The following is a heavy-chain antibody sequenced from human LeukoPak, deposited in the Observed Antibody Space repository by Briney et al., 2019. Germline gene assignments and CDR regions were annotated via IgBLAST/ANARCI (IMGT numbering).Heavy chain of an antibody. CDR2: ISSSSSYI. CDR1: GFTFSSYS. J-gene: IGHJ4*02. D-gene: IGHD3-9*01. CDR3: ARDLDGIFDY. Sequence: GGSLRLSCAASGFTFSSYSMNWVRQAPGKGLEWVSSISSSSSYIYYADSVKGRFTISRGNAKNSLYLQMNSLRAEDTAVYYCARDLDGIFDYWGQGTLVTVSS. V-gene: IGHV3-21*01.